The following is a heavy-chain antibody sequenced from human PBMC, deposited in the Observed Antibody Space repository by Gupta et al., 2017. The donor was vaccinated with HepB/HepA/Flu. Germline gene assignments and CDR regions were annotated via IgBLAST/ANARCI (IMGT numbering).Heavy chain of an antibody. D-gene: IGHD7-27*01. CDR2: INPNSGGT. Sequence: QVQLVQSGAEVKKPGASVKVSCKASGYTFTGYYMHWVRQAPGQGLEWMGWINPNSGGTNYAQKFQGRVTMTRDTSISTAYMELSRLRSDDTAVYYCATVLSERGDSDTFDYWGQGTLVTVSS. CDR1: GYTFTGYY. J-gene: IGHJ4*02. CDR3: ATVLSERGDSDTFDY. V-gene: IGHV1-2*02.